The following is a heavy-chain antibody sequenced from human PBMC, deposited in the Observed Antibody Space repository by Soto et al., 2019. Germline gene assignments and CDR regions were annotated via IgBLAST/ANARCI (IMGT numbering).Heavy chain of an antibody. CDR2: IYYSGST. Sequence: SETLSLTCTVSGGSISSSSYYWGWIRQPPGKGLEWIGSIYYSGSTYYNPSLKSRVTISVDTSKNQFSLKLSSVTAADTAVYYCARRFYYGDDTGWFDPWGQGTLVTVSS. CDR1: GGSISSSSYY. J-gene: IGHJ5*02. V-gene: IGHV4-39*01. D-gene: IGHD4-17*01. CDR3: ARRFYYGDDTGWFDP.